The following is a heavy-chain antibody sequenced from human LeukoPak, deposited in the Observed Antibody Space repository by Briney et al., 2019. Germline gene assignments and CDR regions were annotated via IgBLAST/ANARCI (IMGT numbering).Heavy chain of an antibody. J-gene: IGHJ4*02. CDR3: ARERNTVTTSFDY. CDR1: GGTFSSYA. D-gene: IGHD4-17*01. CDR2: IIPIFGTA. Sequence: SVKVSCKASGGTFSSYAISWVRQAPGQGLEWMGGIIPIFGTANYAQKFQGRVTITADKSTSTVYMELSSLRSEDTAVYYCARERNTVTTSFDYWGQGTLVTVSS. V-gene: IGHV1-69*06.